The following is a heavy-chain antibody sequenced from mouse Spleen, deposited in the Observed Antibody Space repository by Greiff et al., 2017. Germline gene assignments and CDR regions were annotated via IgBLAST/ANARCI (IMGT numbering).Heavy chain of an antibody. V-gene: IGHV2-6-1*01. J-gene: IGHJ4*01. Sequence: VQLVESGPGLVAPSQSLSIICTISGFSLTSYGVHWVRQPPGKGLEWLVVIWSDGSTTYNSALKSRLSISKDNSKSQVFLKMNSLQTDDTAMYYCARHGPYYGSSYNYAMDYWGQGTSVTVSS. CDR3: ARHGPYYGSSYNYAMDY. D-gene: IGHD1-1*01. CDR1: GFSLTSYG. CDR2: IWSDGST.